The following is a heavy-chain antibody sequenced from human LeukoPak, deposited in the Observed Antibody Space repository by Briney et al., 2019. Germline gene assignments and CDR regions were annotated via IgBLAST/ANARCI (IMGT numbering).Heavy chain of an antibody. D-gene: IGHD6-19*01. J-gene: IGHJ6*02. CDR2: IYSGGST. Sequence: PGGSLRLSCAASGFTVSSNYMSWVRQAPGKGLEWVSVIYSGGSTYYADSVKGRFTISRDNSKNTLYLQMNSLRAEDTAVYHCARENVAVADFYGMDVWGQGTTVTVSS. V-gene: IGHV3-66*01. CDR1: GFTVSSNY. CDR3: ARENVAVADFYGMDV.